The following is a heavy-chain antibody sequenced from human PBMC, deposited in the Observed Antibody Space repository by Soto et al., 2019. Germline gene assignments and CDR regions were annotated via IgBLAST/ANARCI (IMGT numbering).Heavy chain of an antibody. CDR2: MLYSGLT. J-gene: IGHJ6*02. D-gene: IGHD3-22*01. Sequence: SETLSLTCSVSGYSVSSSDYNWAWIRQPPGKGLEWIGSMLYSGLTYYNPSLKSRVSMSVDTSQNQFSLILASVTAADTAVYYCARALVTDYNSRDYHYYFAMDVWGQGTSVTVSS. CDR1: GYSVSSSDYN. V-gene: IGHV4-39*07. CDR3: ARALVTDYNSRDYHYYFAMDV.